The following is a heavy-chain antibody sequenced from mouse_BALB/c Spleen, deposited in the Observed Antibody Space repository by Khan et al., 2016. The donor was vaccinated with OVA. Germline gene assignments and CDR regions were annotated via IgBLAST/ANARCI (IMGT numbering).Heavy chain of an antibody. J-gene: IGHJ2*01. D-gene: IGHD6-1*01. CDR1: GYSFTGYF. CDR3: GRKNASDFDY. V-gene: IGHV1-20*02. Sequence: VTLLQSGPELVKPGASVKISCKASGYSFTGYFMNWVMQSPGQSLEWIGRINPHIGETLYNQKFKGKATLTVDESSRTVHMELRSLASEDSAVYECGRKNASDFDYWGQGTTLTLYS. CDR2: INPHIGET.